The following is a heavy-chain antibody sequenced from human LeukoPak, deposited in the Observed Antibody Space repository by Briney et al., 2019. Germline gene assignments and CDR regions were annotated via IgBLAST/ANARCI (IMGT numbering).Heavy chain of an antibody. V-gene: IGHV4-38-2*02. CDR3: ARQRSYYYGSGSARPEI. Sequence: SETLSLTCTVSGYSISSGYYWGWIRQPPGKGLEWIGEINHGESTNYNPSLKSRVTISLDTSRDQFSLKVNSVTAADTAVYYCARQRSYYYGSGSARPEIWGQGTLVTVSS. CDR2: INHGEST. D-gene: IGHD3-10*01. J-gene: IGHJ4*02. CDR1: GYSISSGYY.